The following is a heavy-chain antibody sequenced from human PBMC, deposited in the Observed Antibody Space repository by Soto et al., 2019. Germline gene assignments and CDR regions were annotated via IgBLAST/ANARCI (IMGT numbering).Heavy chain of an antibody. Sequence: QVQLQESGPGLVKPSETLSLTCTVSCGSISSYYCSWVRQPPGKGLEWIGYIYYSGSTNYNPSLTSRVAISVDTSKHQFSLKLSSVTAADKAVYYCERSHSSGWIDAFDIWGQWTMVTVSS. CDR3: ERSHSSGWIDAFDI. J-gene: IGHJ3*02. V-gene: IGHV4-59*01. D-gene: IGHD6-19*01. CDR1: CGSISSYY. CDR2: IYYSGST.